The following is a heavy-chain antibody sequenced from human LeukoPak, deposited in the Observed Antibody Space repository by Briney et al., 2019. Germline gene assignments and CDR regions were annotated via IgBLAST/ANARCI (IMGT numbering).Heavy chain of an antibody. CDR1: GYTLTELS. D-gene: IGHD2-2*01. V-gene: IGHV1-24*01. CDR3: ATCSSTSCSLDY. CDR2: FDPEDGET. Sequence: ASVKVSCKVSGYTLTELSMHWLRQAPGKGLEWMGGFDPEDGETIYAQKFQGRVTMTEDTSTDTAYMELSSLRSEDTAVYYCATCSSTSCSLDYWGQGTLVTVSS. J-gene: IGHJ4*02.